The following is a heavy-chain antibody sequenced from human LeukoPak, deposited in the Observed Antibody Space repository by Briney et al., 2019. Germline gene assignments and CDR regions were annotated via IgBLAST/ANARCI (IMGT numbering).Heavy chain of an antibody. V-gene: IGHV4-34*01. J-gene: IGHJ4*02. Sequence: SETLSLTCAVYGGSFSGYYWSWIRQPPVKGLEWIGNIYYSGSTYHNPSLRSRVTISVDSSKNQFSLKLSSVTAADTAVYYCARHGGTFGWSDVFDYWGQGTLVTVPS. CDR1: GGSFSGYY. D-gene: IGHD6-19*01. CDR3: ARHGGTFGWSDVFDY. CDR2: IYYSGST.